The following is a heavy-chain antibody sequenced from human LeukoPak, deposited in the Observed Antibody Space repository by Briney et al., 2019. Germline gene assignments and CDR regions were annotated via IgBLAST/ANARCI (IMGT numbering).Heavy chain of an antibody. CDR2: ISGSGGST. Sequence: PGGSLRLSCAASGFTFSSYAMSWVRQAPGKGLEWVSAISGSGGSTYYADSVKGRFTISRDNSKNTLYLQMNSLRAEDTAVHYCAKDSSPVSIVPASKSGFDPWGQGTLVTVSS. CDR3: AKDSSPVSIVPASKSGFDP. D-gene: IGHD2-2*01. V-gene: IGHV3-23*01. CDR1: GFTFSSYA. J-gene: IGHJ5*02.